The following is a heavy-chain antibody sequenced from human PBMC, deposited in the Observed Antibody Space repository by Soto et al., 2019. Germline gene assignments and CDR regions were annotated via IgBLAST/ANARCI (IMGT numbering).Heavy chain of an antibody. V-gene: IGHV3-30*18. J-gene: IGHJ4*02. D-gene: IGHD6-19*01. CDR2: VSHDGRNT. Sequence: VQLVESGGGVVQPGRSLRLSCAASGFTFSDYAMHWVRQAPGKGLEWVAVVSHDGRNTHYADSVKGRFTISGDSYKNTVSLEMTSLRAEDTAVYYCAKGGRQWLVTSDFNYWGQGALVTVSS. CDR3: AKGGRQWLVTSDFNY. CDR1: GFTFSDYA.